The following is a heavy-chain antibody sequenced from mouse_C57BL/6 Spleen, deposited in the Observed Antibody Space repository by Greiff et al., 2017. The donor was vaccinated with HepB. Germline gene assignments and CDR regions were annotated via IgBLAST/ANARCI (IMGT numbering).Heavy chain of an antibody. Sequence: EVQRVESGPGLVKPSQSLSLTCSVTGYSITSGYYWNWIRQFPGNKLEWMGYISYDGSNNYNPSLKNRISITRDTSKNQFFLKLNSVTTEDTATYYCARGNLLWSFDYWGQGTTLTVSS. CDR2: ISYDGSN. D-gene: IGHD2-1*01. CDR1: GYSITSGYY. CDR3: ARGNLLWSFDY. V-gene: IGHV3-6*01. J-gene: IGHJ2*01.